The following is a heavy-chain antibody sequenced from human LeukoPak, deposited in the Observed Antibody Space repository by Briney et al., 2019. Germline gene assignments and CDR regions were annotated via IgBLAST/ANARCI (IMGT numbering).Heavy chain of an antibody. CDR2: IYYSGST. CDR3: ARDPWGRGYFDY. V-gene: IGHV4-59*01. J-gene: IGHJ4*02. Sequence: PSETLSLTCTVSGGSISSYYWSWIRQPPGKGLEWIGYIYYSGSTNYNPSLKSRVTISVDTSKNQFSLKLSSVTAADTAVYYCARDPWGRGYFDYWGQGTLVTVSS. CDR1: GGSISSYY. D-gene: IGHD7-27*01.